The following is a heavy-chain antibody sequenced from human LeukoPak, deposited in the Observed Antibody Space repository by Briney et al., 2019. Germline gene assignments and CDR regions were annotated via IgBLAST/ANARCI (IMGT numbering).Heavy chain of an antibody. CDR3: ARTWQWLPFDY. V-gene: IGHV4-4*07. J-gene: IGHJ4*02. D-gene: IGHD6-19*01. CDR1: GGTISSYY. CDR2: IYISGST. Sequence: PSETLSLTCTVSGGTISSYYWSWIRQPAGKGLEWIGRIYISGSTNYNPSLKSRVTMSVDTSKNRFSLKLSSVTAADTAVYYCARTWQWLPFDYWGQGTLVTVSS.